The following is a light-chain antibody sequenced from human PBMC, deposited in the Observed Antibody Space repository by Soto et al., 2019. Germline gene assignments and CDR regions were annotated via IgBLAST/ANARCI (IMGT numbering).Light chain of an antibody. J-gene: IGKJ1*01. CDR3: QQSYSTPWT. CDR1: RSSSRS. V-gene: IGKV1-39*01. Sequence: DIQMTQSPSSLSASVGDRVTITCRASRSSSRSLNWYQQKPGKAPKLLISAASSLQSGVPSRFSGSGSGTDFTLTISSPQPEDFATYYCQQSYSTPWTFGQGTKVEIK. CDR2: AAS.